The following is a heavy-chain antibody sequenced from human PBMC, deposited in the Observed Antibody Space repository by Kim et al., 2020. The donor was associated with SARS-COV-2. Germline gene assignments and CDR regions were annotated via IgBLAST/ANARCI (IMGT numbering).Heavy chain of an antibody. D-gene: IGHD3-10*01. V-gene: IGHV3-23*01. CDR3: AKEAYGSGSMVY. Sequence: YYADSVKGRFTISRDNSKNTLYLQMNSLRAEDTAVYYCAKEAYGSGSMVYWGQGTLVTVSS. J-gene: IGHJ4*02.